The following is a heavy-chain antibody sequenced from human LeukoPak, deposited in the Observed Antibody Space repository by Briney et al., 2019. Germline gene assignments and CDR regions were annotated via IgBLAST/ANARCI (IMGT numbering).Heavy chain of an antibody. Sequence: PSETLSLTCTVSGGSISSGGYYWSWIRQHPGKGLEWIGYIYYSRSTYYNPSLKSRVTISVDTSKNQFSLKLSSVTAADTAVYYCAANYGSGTLNWFDPWGQGTLVTVSS. CDR3: AANYGSGTLNWFDP. J-gene: IGHJ5*02. CDR1: GGSISSGGYY. CDR2: IYYSRST. D-gene: IGHD3-10*01. V-gene: IGHV4-31*03.